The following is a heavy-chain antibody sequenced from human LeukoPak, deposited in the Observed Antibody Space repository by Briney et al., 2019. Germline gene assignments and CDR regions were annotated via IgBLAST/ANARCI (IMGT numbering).Heavy chain of an antibody. J-gene: IGHJ4*02. Sequence: PSETLSLTCTVSGGSTSSYYWSWIRQPPGKGLEWIGYIYYSGSTNYNPSLKSRVTISVDTSKNQFSLKLSSVTAADTAVYYCARVGELVDDWGQGTLVTVSS. CDR3: ARVGELVDD. D-gene: IGHD6-13*01. CDR1: GGSTSSYY. V-gene: IGHV4-59*01. CDR2: IYYSGST.